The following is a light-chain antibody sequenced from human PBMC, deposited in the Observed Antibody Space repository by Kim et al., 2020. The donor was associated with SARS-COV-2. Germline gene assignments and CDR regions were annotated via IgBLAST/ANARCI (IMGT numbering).Light chain of an antibody. V-gene: IGLV1-40*01. CDR3: QSYDNSLSGYV. CDR1: SSNTGAGYD. CDR2: DNS. Sequence: RVTISCTGSSSNTGAGYDVHWYQQLPGTAPKLLIYDNSNRPSGVPDRFSGSKSGTSASLAITGLQAEDEADYYCQSYDNSLSGYVFGTGTKVTVL. J-gene: IGLJ1*01.